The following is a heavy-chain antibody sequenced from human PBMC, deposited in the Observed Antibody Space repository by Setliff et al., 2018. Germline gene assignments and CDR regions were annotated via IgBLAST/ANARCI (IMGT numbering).Heavy chain of an antibody. CDR3: AKGRVGLAARAGY. D-gene: IGHD1-26*01. CDR2: IYYSGST. V-gene: IGHV4-39*07. J-gene: IGHJ4*02. Sequence: PSETLSLTCTVSGGSISSSIYYWGWVRQPPGKGLEWIGSIYYSGSTYYNPSLKSRVTISVDTSKNQFSLKLSSVTAADTAVYYCAKGRVGLAARAGYWGQGTLVTVSS. CDR1: GGSISSSIYY.